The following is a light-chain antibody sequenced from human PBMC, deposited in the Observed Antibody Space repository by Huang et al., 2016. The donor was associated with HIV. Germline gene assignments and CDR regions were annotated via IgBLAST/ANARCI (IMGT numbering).Light chain of an antibody. J-gene: IGKJ4*01. CDR3: QQYKNWPPVT. CDR1: PSVGSN. CDR2: GAS. V-gene: IGKV3-15*01. Sequence: EIVMTQSPATLSVSPGERATLSCRASPSVGSNLAWYQQKTGQTPRLLIYGASTRGTGIHARFSGSGSGTAFTLTISGLQSEDSAVYYCQQYKNWPPVTFGGGTKVEIK.